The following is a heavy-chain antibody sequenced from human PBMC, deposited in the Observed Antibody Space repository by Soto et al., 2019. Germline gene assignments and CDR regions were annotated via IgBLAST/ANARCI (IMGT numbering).Heavy chain of an antibody. D-gene: IGHD4-17*01. Sequence: EVQLLESVGGLVQPGGSLRLSCAASGFTFSSYAMSRVRQAPGKGLEWVSVISGSGATTYYADSVKGRFTISTDNSKNTLYLQMNSLRAEDTAVYYCARLTVTTSDDAFDIWGQGTMVTVSS. J-gene: IGHJ3*02. CDR1: GFTFSSYA. CDR3: ARLTVTTSDDAFDI. V-gene: IGHV3-23*01. CDR2: ISGSGATT.